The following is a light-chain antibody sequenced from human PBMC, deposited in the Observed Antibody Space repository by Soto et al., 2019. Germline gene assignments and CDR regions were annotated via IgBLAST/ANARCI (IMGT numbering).Light chain of an antibody. Sequence: AIQMTQSPSSLSASIGDRVTITSRASQDINSYLAWYQHKPGKAPNLLIYEASILQRGVPSRFRGRNSGTDFTLTISRLQAEDFATYSCQQTRSYPSTFGGGTKVDIK. J-gene: IGKJ4*01. CDR1: QDINSY. CDR3: QQTRSYPST. CDR2: EAS. V-gene: IGKV1-13*02.